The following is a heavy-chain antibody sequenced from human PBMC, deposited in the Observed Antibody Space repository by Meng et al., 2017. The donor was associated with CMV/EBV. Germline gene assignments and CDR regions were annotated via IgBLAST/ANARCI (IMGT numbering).Heavy chain of an antibody. Sequence: FTFSNYGMHWVRQAPGKGLEWVAMISSAGHRIYYVESVKGRFTLSRDNSKNTLYLQMSSLRPEDTAIYYCAKEMYFYDSSRYYPFDHWGQGALVTVSS. CDR1: FTFSNYG. CDR2: ISSAGHRI. V-gene: IGHV3-30*18. J-gene: IGHJ4*02. D-gene: IGHD3-22*01. CDR3: AKEMYFYDSSRYYPFDH.